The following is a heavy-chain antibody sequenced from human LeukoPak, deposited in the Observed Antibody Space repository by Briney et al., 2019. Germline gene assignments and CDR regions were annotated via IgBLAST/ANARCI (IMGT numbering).Heavy chain of an antibody. V-gene: IGHV3-48*01. CDR2: ISSSSGTI. CDR3: ARGSTYYDSSGQVPFDY. J-gene: IGHJ4*02. D-gene: IGHD3-22*01. CDR1: GFTFSTYS. Sequence: GGSLRLSCAASGFTFSTYSMNWVRQAPGKGLEWVSYISSSSGTIYYADSVKGRFTISRDNAKNSLYLQMNSLRAEDTAVYYCARGSTYYDSSGQVPFDYWGQGTLVTVSS.